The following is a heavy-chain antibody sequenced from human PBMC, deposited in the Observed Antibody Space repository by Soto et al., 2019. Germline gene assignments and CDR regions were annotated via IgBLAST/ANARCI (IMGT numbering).Heavy chain of an antibody. V-gene: IGHV3-23*01. CDR1: GFTFSSYA. J-gene: IGHJ6*02. CDR2: ISGSGGST. CDR3: AKVLRYFDALARQYGMDV. D-gene: IGHD3-9*01. Sequence: PGGSLSLSCAASGFTFSSYAMSWVRQAPGKGLEWVSAISGSGGSTYYADSVKGRFTISRDNSKNTLYLQMNSLRAEDTALYYCAKVLRYFDALARQYGMDVWGQGTTVTVSS.